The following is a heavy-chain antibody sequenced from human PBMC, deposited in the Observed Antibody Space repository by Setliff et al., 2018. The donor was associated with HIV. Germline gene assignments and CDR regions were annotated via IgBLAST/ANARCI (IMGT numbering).Heavy chain of an antibody. V-gene: IGHV4-38-2*01. J-gene: IGHJ4*02. CDR1: GFSISSRYY. CDR2: IYHTGSS. D-gene: IGHD3-3*01. Sequence: SETLSLTCDVSGFSISSRYYWGWIRQSPGKGLEWIGNIYHTGSSYYNPSLKSRVTISVDTSKNQFSLKLSSVTAADTAVYYCATHVLQFLEWLSHFDYWGQGTLVTVSS. CDR3: ATHVLQFLEWLSHFDY.